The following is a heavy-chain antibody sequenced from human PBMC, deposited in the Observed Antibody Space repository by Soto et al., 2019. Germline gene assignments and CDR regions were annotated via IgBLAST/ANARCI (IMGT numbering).Heavy chain of an antibody. CDR3: AKSIASSGVDY. V-gene: IGHV1-46*01. CDR1: GYTFTNYY. Sequence: AVKVSCKASGYTFTNYYMHWVRQAPVQGLEWMGVIHYSGATPTYAQKFQGRVTMARDTSTSTVYVELSSLRAEDTAVYYCAKSIASSGVDYWGQGTLVTVSS. J-gene: IGHJ4*02. D-gene: IGHD3-22*01. CDR2: IHYSGATP.